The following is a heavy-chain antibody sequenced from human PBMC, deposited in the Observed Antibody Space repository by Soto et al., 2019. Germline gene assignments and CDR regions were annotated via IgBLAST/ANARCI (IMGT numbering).Heavy chain of an antibody. CDR1: GLTFSDYA. Sequence: VQLVESGGGVVQPGRSLRLSCAASGLTFSDYAMHWVRRAPGKGLEWVAVVSRDGRNTHYADSLKGRFTISRDSSKNTVALEMRSLRAEDTAVYYGAEGWRPWLVTSDFKYWPQGALVPVSS. CDR2: VSRDGRNT. V-gene: IGHV3-30*03. CDR3: AEGWRPWLVTSDFKY. D-gene: IGHD6-19*01. J-gene: IGHJ4*02.